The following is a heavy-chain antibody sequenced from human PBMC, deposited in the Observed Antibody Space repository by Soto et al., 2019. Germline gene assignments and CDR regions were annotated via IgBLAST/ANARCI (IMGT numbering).Heavy chain of an antibody. CDR2: IRSKANSYAT. J-gene: IGHJ6*02. V-gene: IGHV3-73*01. Sequence: GGSLRLSSAASGVTFSGSAMHCVRQASGKGLEWVGRIRSKANSYATAYAASVKGRFTISRDDSKNTAYLQMNSLKTEDTAVYYCTSHDYYDSSYYYYGMDVWGQGTTVTVSS. CDR1: GVTFSGSA. CDR3: TSHDYYDSSYYYYGMDV. D-gene: IGHD3-22*01.